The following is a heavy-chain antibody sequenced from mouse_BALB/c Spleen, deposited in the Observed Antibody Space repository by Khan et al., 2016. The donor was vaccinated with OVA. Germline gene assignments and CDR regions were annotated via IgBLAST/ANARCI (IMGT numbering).Heavy chain of an antibody. V-gene: IGHV3-2*02. J-gene: IGHJ3*01. CDR2: KSDSGST. Sequence: EVQLQESGPGLVKPSQSLTITCTVTGYSITSDYAWSLNRKFRGNKQEWMGYKSDSGSTTYNPSLKSRITITRDTSKNQFLMQLNSVTTEDTATYCYSSCFTYWGQGTLVTVSS. CDR3: SSCFTY. CDR1: GYSITSDYA.